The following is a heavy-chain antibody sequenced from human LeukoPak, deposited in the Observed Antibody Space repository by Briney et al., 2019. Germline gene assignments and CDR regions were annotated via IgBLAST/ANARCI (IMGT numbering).Heavy chain of an antibody. D-gene: IGHD2-15*01. Sequence: GESLKISCKDSRYSISTYWIGWVRQMPGKGLEWMGIIYPGDSDTRYSPSFEGHVTISADKSISTAYLQWSSLKASDTAMYYCARQIRYCSGGSCYYYFDYWGQGTLVTVSS. J-gene: IGHJ4*02. CDR3: ARQIRYCSGGSCYYYFDY. CDR1: RYSISTYW. V-gene: IGHV5-51*01. CDR2: IYPGDSDT.